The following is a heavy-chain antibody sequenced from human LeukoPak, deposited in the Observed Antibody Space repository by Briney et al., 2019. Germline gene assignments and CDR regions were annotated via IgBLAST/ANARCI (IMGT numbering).Heavy chain of an antibody. CDR1: GFTLRSYT. Sequence: GGSLRLSCAASGFTLRSYTMNWVRQAPGKGLEWVSAISGSGGSTYYADSVKGRFTISRDNSKNTLYLQMNSLRAEDTAVYYCAKDPRSSSLFDYWGQGTLVTVSS. CDR2: ISGSGGST. CDR3: AKDPRSSSLFDY. D-gene: IGHD6-6*01. J-gene: IGHJ4*02. V-gene: IGHV3-23*01.